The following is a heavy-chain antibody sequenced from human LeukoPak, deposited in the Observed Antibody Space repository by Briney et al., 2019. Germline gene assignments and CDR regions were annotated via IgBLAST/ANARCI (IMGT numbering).Heavy chain of an antibody. Sequence: PGGSLRLSCAASGFTFSSYWMHWVRQAPGKGLVWVSRLKFDGTITQYADSVKGRCPFSRDNAKNTLYLQMGSLRAEDTAVYYCAGQANNWFDPWGQGTLVTVSS. CDR2: LKFDGTIT. CDR1: GFTFSSYW. J-gene: IGHJ5*02. CDR3: AGQANNWFDP. V-gene: IGHV3-74*03.